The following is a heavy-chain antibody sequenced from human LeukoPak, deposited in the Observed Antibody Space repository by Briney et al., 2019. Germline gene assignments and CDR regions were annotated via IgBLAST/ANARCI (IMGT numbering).Heavy chain of an antibody. CDR2: INPNSGGT. D-gene: IGHD3-10*01. Sequence: ASVTVSFKASGYTFTVFYIHWVRQAPGQGLEWMGWINPNSGGTNYAQKLQGRVTMTRDTSINTAYMELGSLRSDDTAVYYCAREEVSVISDTCCSGLGYWGQGTLVTVSS. CDR3: AREEVSVISDTCCSGLGY. CDR1: GYTFTVFY. V-gene: IGHV1-2*02. J-gene: IGHJ4*02.